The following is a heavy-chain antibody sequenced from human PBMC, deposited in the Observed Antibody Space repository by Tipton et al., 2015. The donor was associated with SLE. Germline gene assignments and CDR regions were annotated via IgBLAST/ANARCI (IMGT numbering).Heavy chain of an antibody. CDR1: GGSISSYY. CDR3: ARDWRTHYYDSSGYFHDAFDI. Sequence: TLSLTCTVSGGSISSYYWSWIRQPSGKGLEWIGYIYYSGSTNYNPPLKSRVTISVDTSKNQFSLKLSSVTAADTAVYYCARDWRTHYYDSSGYFHDAFDIWGQGTMVTVSS. V-gene: IGHV4-59*01. J-gene: IGHJ3*02. D-gene: IGHD3-22*01. CDR2: IYYSGST.